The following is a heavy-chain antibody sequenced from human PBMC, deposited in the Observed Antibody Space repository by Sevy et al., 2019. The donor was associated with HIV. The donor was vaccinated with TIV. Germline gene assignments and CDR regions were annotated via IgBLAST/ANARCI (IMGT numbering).Heavy chain of an antibody. CDR1: GGSMNIYY. CDR3: ARALQDYYYGMDV. J-gene: IGHJ6*02. V-gene: IGHV4-59*01. CDR2: TYYSGTT. Sequence: SETLSLTCSVSGGSMNIYYWSWIRQPPGKRLEWIGFTYYSGTTNYNPSLKSRVTISKDTSKNQFSLKLSSVTAADTAVYYCARALQDYYYGMDVWGQGTTVTVSS.